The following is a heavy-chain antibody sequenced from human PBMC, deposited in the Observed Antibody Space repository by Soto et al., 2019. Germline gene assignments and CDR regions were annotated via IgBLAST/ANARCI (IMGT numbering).Heavy chain of an antibody. J-gene: IGHJ4*02. Sequence: GESLKISCKVTGYNFTNYWVAWVRQMPGKGLEWMGIVFPGDSDTRYNPSFQGQVTFSADQSTGTAFLQWTSLKAPDTATYYCARRTLYCSGDACYGTHDLDFWGQGTKVTVSS. V-gene: IGHV5-51*01. D-gene: IGHD2-15*01. CDR1: GYNFTNYW. CDR3: ARRTLYCSGDACYGTHDLDF. CDR2: VFPGDSDT.